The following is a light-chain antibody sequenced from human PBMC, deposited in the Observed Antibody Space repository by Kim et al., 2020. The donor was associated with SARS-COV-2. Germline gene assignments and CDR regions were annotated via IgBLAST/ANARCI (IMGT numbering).Light chain of an antibody. J-gene: IGKJ1*01. CDR1: QGINTY. V-gene: IGKV1-27*01. CDR3: QKYNSAAWT. Sequence: ASVGDRVTIPCRASQGINTYLGWSQKKTGKVPQLLIYGASALHSGVPSRFSGSGSGTDFTLTISSLQPEDVATYYCQKYNSAAWTFGQGTKVNIK. CDR2: GAS.